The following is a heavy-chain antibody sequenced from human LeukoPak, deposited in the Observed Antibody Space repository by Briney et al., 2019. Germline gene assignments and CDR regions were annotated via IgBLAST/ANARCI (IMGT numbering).Heavy chain of an antibody. J-gene: IGHJ4*02. Sequence: PGRSLRLSCAASGFTSSSYAMNWVRQAPGKGLEWVSAISYSGDSTYYADSVKGRFTISRDHSKNTLYLQMNSLRAEDTAVYYCAKDCCSGGLTGYFDYWGQGTLVTVSS. CDR3: AKDCCSGGLTGYFDY. CDR1: GFTSSSYA. CDR2: ISYSGDST. V-gene: IGHV3-23*01. D-gene: IGHD2-15*01.